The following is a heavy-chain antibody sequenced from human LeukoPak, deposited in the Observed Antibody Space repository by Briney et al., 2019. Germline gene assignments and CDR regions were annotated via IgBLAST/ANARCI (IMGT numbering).Heavy chain of an antibody. J-gene: IGHJ3*02. D-gene: IGHD6-13*01. CDR1: GFTFSSYA. CDR3: AKSASSGWYTGNAFDI. Sequence: GGSLRLSCAASGFTFSSYAMSWVRQAPGKGLEWVSGISGSGGNSYYADSVKGRFTISRDNSKNTLYLQMNSLRAEDTAVYYCAKSASSGWYTGNAFDIWGQGTMITVSS. V-gene: IGHV3-23*01. CDR2: ISGSGGNS.